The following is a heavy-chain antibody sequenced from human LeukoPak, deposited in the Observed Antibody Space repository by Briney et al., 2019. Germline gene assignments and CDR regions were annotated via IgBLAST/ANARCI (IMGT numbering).Heavy chain of an antibody. Sequence: PGGSLRLSCEGSGFTFSNYWMSWVRQAPGKGLEWVANIKTDGSEKYYVDSVKGRFTISRDNAKNSLYLQMNSLRAEDTAVYYCARDGYSYGYSWFDPWGQGTLVTVSS. J-gene: IGHJ5*02. V-gene: IGHV3-7*01. CDR3: ARDGYSYGYSWFDP. D-gene: IGHD5-18*01. CDR2: IKTDGSEK. CDR1: GFTFSNYW.